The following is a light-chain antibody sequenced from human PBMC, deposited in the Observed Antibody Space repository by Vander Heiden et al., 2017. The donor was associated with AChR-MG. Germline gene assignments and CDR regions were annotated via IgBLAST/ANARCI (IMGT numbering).Light chain of an antibody. CDR1: SSNIGSNP. CDR3: SAWDDSLDGHWV. Sequence: QSVLTQPPSASGTPGQRVTISCSGSSSNIGSNPVNWYQQLPGTAPKLLIHTNDERPSGVPDRFSGSKSGASASLAISGLQSEDEADYFCSAWDDSLDGHWVFGGGT. CDR2: TND. J-gene: IGLJ3*02. V-gene: IGLV1-44*01.